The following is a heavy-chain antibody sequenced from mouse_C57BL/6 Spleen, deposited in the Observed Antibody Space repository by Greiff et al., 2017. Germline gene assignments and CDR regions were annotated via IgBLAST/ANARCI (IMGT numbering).Heavy chain of an antibody. Sequence: EVQLVESGGGLVQPGGSMKLSCAASGFTFSDAWMDWVRQSPEKGLEWVAEIRNKANNHATYYAESVKGRFTISRDDSKSSVYLQMNSLRAEDTGIYYCTHYGSSLFAYWGQGTLVTVSA. CDR1: GFTFSDAW. CDR3: THYGSSLFAY. J-gene: IGHJ3*01. V-gene: IGHV6-6*01. D-gene: IGHD1-1*01. CDR2: IRNKANNHAT.